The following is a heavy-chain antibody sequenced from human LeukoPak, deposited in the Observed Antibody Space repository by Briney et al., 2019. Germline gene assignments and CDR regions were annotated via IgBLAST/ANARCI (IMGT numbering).Heavy chain of an antibody. CDR1: GGSISSGDYY. CDR2: IYYSGST. D-gene: IGHD6-6*01. V-gene: IGHV4-30-4*08. Sequence: SETLSLTCTVSGGSISSGDYYWSWIRQPPGKGLEWIGYIYYSGSTYYNPSLKSRVTISVDTSKNQFSLRLSSVTAADTAVYYCARDRRYSSSLFEYWGQGTLVTVSS. J-gene: IGHJ4*02. CDR3: ARDRRYSSSLFEY.